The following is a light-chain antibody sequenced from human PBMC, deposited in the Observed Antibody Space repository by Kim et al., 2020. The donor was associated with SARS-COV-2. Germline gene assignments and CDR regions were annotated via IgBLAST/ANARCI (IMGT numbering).Light chain of an antibody. CDR1: QSVSTS. CDR3: QQRTGWLT. Sequence: LSLSLGERATLSCRASQSVSTSLAWYQQKPGQAPRLVIYDASNRASGIPARFSGSGSGTDFSLTISTLEAEDFATYYCQQRTGWLTFGGGTKLEI. J-gene: IGKJ4*01. V-gene: IGKV3-11*01. CDR2: DAS.